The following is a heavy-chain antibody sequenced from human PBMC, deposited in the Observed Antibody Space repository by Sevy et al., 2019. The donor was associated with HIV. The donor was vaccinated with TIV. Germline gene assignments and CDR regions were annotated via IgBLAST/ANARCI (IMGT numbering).Heavy chain of an antibody. V-gene: IGHV3-30-3*01. CDR3: ARRGGGNPIY. Sequence: GGCLRLSCAASGFTFSSYAMHWVRQAPGKGLEWVAVISYDGSNKYYADSVKGRFTISRDNSKNTLYLQMNSLRTEDTAVYYCARRGGGNPIYWGQGTLVTVSS. CDR2: ISYDGSNK. CDR1: GFTFSSYA. D-gene: IGHD2-15*01. J-gene: IGHJ4*02.